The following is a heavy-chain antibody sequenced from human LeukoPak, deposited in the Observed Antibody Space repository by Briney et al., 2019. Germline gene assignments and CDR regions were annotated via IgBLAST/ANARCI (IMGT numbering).Heavy chain of an antibody. D-gene: IGHD4-23*01. CDR3: ARGWLAETTVVTPYNY. V-gene: IGHV1-69*13. CDR2: IIPIFGTA. Sequence: SVKVSCTASGGTFSSYAISWVRQAPGQGLEWMGGIIPIFGTANYAQKFQGRVTITAVESMSTAYMELSSLRSEDTAVYYCARGWLAETTVVTPYNYWGQGTLVTVSP. J-gene: IGHJ4*02. CDR1: GGTFSSYA.